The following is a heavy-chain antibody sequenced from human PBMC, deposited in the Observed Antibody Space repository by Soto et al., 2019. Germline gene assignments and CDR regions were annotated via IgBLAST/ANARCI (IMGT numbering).Heavy chain of an antibody. J-gene: IGHJ6*02. CDR3: AREHIVVVPSGTGGGFYYLGMEV. V-gene: IGHV4-30-4*02. D-gene: IGHD2-2*01. CDR1: GGSVSSGDYY. CDR2: IYHTGST. Sequence: PSDTLSLTCTVSGGSVSSGDYYWSWIRQPPEKGLEWIGYIYHTGSTYYNPSLKSRLTISVDTAKNHFSLKLTSVTAADTAAYYCAREHIVVVPSGTGGGFYYLGMEVWGQGTTVTVSS.